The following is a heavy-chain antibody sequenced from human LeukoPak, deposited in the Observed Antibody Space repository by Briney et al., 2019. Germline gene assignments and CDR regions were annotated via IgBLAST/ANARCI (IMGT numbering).Heavy chain of an antibody. CDR2: IYYSGST. Sequence: SETLSLTCTVSGGSISSYYWSWIRQPPGKGLEWIGYIYYSGSTNYNPSLKSRVTISVDTSKNQFSLKLNSVTAADTAVYYCARGGTLSRIDYWGQGTLVTVSS. CDR3: ARGGTLSRIDY. D-gene: IGHD1-1*01. CDR1: GGSISSYY. J-gene: IGHJ4*02. V-gene: IGHV4-59*01.